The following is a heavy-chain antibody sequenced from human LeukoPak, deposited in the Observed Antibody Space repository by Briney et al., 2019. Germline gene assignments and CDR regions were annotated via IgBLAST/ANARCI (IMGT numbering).Heavy chain of an antibody. CDR1: GFTFSSNW. CDR3: ATVRYLEF. D-gene: IGHD3-3*01. Sequence: GGSLRLSRLASGFTFSSNWMSWVRQAPGKGLEWVANIKQDGSEKYYVDSVKGRFTISRDNAKKSLYLQMNSLRAEDTAVYYCATVRYLEFWGRGILVTVSS. J-gene: IGHJ4*02. CDR2: IKQDGSEK. V-gene: IGHV3-7*01.